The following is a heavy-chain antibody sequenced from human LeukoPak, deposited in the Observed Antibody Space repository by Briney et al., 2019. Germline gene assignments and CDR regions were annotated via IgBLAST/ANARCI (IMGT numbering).Heavy chain of an antibody. CDR2: INIDGSST. V-gene: IGHV3-74*01. CDR1: GFTFSTYW. CDR3: GRAKNSWSDSVPDC. D-gene: IGHD3-22*01. Sequence: GGSLRLSCAASGFTFSTYWLHWVRQAPGKGLVWVSRINIDGSSTYYADSVKGRFTIPRDNAKNTLFLQMNSLRAEDTAVYYCGRAKNSWSDSVPDCWGQGTLVTVSS. J-gene: IGHJ4*02.